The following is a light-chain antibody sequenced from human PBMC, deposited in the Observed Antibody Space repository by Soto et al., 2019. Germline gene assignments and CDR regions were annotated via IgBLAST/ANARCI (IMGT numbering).Light chain of an antibody. Sequence: DIQMTQSPSTLSASVGDRVTITCRASQSISSWLAWYQQKPGKAPNLLIYKASSLESGVSSRFSGSGSGTEFTLTISSLQPDDFATYYCQQYNTYPYTFGQGTKLEIK. CDR1: QSISSW. J-gene: IGKJ2*01. V-gene: IGKV1-5*03. CDR2: KAS. CDR3: QQYNTYPYT.